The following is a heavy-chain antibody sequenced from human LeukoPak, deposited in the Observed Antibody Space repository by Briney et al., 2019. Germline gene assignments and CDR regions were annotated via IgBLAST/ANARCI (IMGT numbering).Heavy chain of an antibody. CDR3: ARSIMITFGGVIARSDAFDI. CDR1: GYTFTSYD. Sequence: ASVKVSCKASGYTFTSYDINWVRQATGQGLEWMGWMNPNSGNTGYAQKFQGRVTMTRNTSISTAYMELSSLRSEDTAVHYCARSIMITFGGVIARSDAFDIWGQGTMVTVSS. J-gene: IGHJ3*02. CDR2: MNPNSGNT. D-gene: IGHD3-16*02. V-gene: IGHV1-8*01.